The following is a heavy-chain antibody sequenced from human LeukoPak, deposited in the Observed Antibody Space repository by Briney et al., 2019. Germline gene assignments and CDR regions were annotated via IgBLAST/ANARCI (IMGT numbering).Heavy chain of an antibody. CDR3: ARAVQDSGPYFSPGAFDI. CDR1: GFTFSNYY. CDR2: ISASGDRI. D-gene: IGHD3-22*01. Sequence: PGGSLRLSCAASGFTFSNYYLTWIRQAPGKGLEWLSFISASGDRIYESDSVKGRFTISRDNAKNTLNLQMVRLTAEGTAVYYCARAVQDSGPYFSPGAFDIWGRGTLVTVSS. J-gene: IGHJ3*02. V-gene: IGHV3-11*04.